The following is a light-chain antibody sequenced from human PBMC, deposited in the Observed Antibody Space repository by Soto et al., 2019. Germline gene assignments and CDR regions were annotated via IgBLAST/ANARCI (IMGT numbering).Light chain of an antibody. V-gene: IGLV2-18*02. J-gene: IGLJ3*02. Sequence: QSALTQPPSVSGSPGQSVTISCTGTSSDVGSYNRVSWYQQPPGTAPKLIIYEVSNRPSGVPDCFFGSKSGNTASLTISGLQAEDEADYYCSSFTSSNTWVFGGGTKVTVL. CDR3: SSFTSSNTWV. CDR2: EVS. CDR1: SSDVGSYNR.